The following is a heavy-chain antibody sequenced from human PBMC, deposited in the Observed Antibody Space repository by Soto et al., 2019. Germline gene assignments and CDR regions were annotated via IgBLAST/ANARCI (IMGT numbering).Heavy chain of an antibody. CDR2: IVVGSGNT. CDR3: AAEDTAMLRYYYGMDV. V-gene: IGHV1-58*01. Sequence: GASVKVSCKASGFTFTSSAVQWVRQARGQRLEWIGWIVVGSGNTNYAQKFQERVTITRDMSTSTAYMELSSLRSEDTAVYYCAAEDTAMLRYYYGMDVWGPGTTVTVSS. J-gene: IGHJ6*02. CDR1: GFTFTSSA. D-gene: IGHD5-18*01.